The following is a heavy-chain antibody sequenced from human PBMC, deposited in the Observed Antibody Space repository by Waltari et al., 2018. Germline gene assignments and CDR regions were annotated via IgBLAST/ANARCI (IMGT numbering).Heavy chain of an antibody. Sequence: EVQLVESGGDLVQPGGSLRLSCAASGFTFSSYWMCWVRQAPGRGWGWVANIKEEGSEKYYVDSVKGRFTISRDNAKNSLYLQMNSLRAEDSAVYYCARTQWDSTSRRAFDIWGQGTVVTVSS. D-gene: IGHD1-26*01. J-gene: IGHJ3*02. CDR3: ARTQWDSTSRRAFDI. CDR2: IKEEGSEK. V-gene: IGHV3-7*01. CDR1: GFTFSSYW.